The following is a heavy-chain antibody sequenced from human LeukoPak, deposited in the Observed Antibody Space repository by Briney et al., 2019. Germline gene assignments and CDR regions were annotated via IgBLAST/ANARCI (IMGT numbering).Heavy chain of an antibody. V-gene: IGHV3-21*04. Sequence: GGSLRLSCAASGFTFSSYSMNWVRQAPGKGLEWVSSISSSSSYIYYADSVKGRFTISRDITKNTLYLQMNSLRAEDTAVYYCAKGRAVEVVAAFNYWGQGTVVTVSS. CDR1: GFTFSSYS. CDR2: ISSSSSYI. J-gene: IGHJ4*02. CDR3: AKGRAVEVVAAFNY. D-gene: IGHD2-15*01.